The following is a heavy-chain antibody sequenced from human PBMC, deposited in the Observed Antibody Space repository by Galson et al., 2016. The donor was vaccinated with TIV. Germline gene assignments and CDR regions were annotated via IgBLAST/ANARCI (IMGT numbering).Heavy chain of an antibody. CDR1: GYNFIGRY. Sequence: SVKVSCKASGYNFIGRYFHWVRQAPGQGLEWMGWINPNSGGTNYAQKFQGRVTITRDKSMRTAYMELSRLRSDDTADYYCARGVAVAGYFDYWGQGTLVTVSS. CDR3: ARGVAVAGYFDY. J-gene: IGHJ4*02. D-gene: IGHD6-19*01. V-gene: IGHV1-2*02. CDR2: INPNSGGT.